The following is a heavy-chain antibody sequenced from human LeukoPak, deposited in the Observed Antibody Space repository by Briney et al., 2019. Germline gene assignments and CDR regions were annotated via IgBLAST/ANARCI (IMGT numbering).Heavy chain of an antibody. CDR3: AREHYFYYMDG. CDR1: GFTFSSYT. Sequence: GGSLRLSCAASGFTFSSYTMNWVRQAPGKGLEWVANVNQGGTEKYYVDSVKDRFTIPRDNAENSLYLQMNSLRAEDTAIYCCAREHYFYYMDGGGKGTTVTVSS. J-gene: IGHJ6*03. V-gene: IGHV3-7*01. CDR2: VNQGGTEK.